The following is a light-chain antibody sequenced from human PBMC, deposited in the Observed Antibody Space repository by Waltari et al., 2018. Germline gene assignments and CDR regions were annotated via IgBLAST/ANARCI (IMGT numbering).Light chain of an antibody. CDR1: TGPCTSGHN. CDR2: DTD. Sequence: QAVVTQEPSLTVSPGGTVTLTCGSSTGPCTSGHNSYWFQQKPGQAPRTLIFDTDKKHSWTPARFSASLRGGKAALTLSGAQPEDEAEYFCMLSYSGVCMFGGGTQVTVL. CDR3: MLSYSGVCM. J-gene: IGLJ3*02. V-gene: IGLV7-46*01.